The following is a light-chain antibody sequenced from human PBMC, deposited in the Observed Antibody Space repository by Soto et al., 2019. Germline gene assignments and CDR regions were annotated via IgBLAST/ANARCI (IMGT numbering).Light chain of an antibody. CDR3: QQRSNWPLT. Sequence: EIVLTQFPATLSLTPGERATLSCRASQSVGSNLVWYQQKPGQAPRLLIYDAFNRATGIPARFSGSGSGTDFTLTISSLEPEDFAVYYCQQRSNWPLTFGGGTKVEIK. CDR1: QSVGSN. V-gene: IGKV3-11*01. CDR2: DAF. J-gene: IGKJ4*01.